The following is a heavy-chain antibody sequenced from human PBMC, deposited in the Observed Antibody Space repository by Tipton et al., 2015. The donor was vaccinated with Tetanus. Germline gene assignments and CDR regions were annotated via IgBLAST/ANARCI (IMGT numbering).Heavy chain of an antibody. Sequence: QVQLVQSGAEVTKPGASVKVSCRASGYSFTGYYIHWLRQTPGQGLEWMGCINSNNGGTNYAQKFQGSVTMTRDTSISTAYMELSRLRSDDTAVYYCAKDPASRGWFDPWGQGTLVSVSS. CDR2: INSNNGGT. V-gene: IGHV1-2*02. CDR1: GYSFTGYY. J-gene: IGHJ5*02. CDR3: AKDPASRGWFDP.